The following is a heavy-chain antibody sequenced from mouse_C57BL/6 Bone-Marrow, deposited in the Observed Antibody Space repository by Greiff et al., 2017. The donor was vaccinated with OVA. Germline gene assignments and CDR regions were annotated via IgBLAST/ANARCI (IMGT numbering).Heavy chain of an antibody. CDR3: ARKHYYGSSYWYFDV. J-gene: IGHJ1*03. Sequence: EVQGVESGGGLVKPGGSLKLSCAASGFTFSSYTMSWVRQTPEKRLEWVATISGGGGNTYYPDRVKGRFTISRDNAKNTLYLQMSSLRSEDTALYYCARKHYYGSSYWYFDVWGTGTTVTVSS. CDR2: ISGGGGNT. D-gene: IGHD1-1*01. CDR1: GFTFSSYT. V-gene: IGHV5-9*01.